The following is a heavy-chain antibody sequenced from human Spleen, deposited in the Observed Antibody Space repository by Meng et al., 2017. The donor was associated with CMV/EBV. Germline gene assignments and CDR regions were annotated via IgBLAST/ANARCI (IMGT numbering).Heavy chain of an antibody. CDR2: ISGSGDTT. CDR3: TGIKLWPYFEN. J-gene: IGHJ4*02. D-gene: IGHD5-18*01. V-gene: IGHV3-23*01. CDR1: VFTFSSYA. Sequence: LSCAAFVFTFSSYAMTWVRQAPGKGLEWVSTISGSGDTTYYAGSVKGRFTISRDNFKNTMYLQMNSLRAEDTAVYYCTGIKLWPYFENWGQGTLVTVSS.